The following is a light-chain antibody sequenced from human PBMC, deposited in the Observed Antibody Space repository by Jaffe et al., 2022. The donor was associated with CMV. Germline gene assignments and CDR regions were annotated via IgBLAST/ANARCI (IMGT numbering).Light chain of an antibody. CDR2: KTS. CDR3: QQYNGYSTYT. CDR1: QSISSW. V-gene: IGKV1-5*03. Sequence: DIQMTQSPSTLSASVGDRVTISCRASQSISSWLAWYQQKLGKAPKLLIYKTSSLKSGVPSRFSGGGSGTEFTLTISSLQPDDFATYYCQQYNGYSTYTFGQGTRVEV. J-gene: IGKJ2*01.